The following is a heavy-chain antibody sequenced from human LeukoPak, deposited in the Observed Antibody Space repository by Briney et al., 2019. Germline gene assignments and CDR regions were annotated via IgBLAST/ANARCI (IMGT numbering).Heavy chain of an antibody. Sequence: RGSLRLSCAASGVSFSSYSMDWVRDTPGKGLGWVSPISSSSSYIYYAASVKGRFTISRDNANNSLYLQMNSLRAEDTAVYYCARDMYSYGPNDYWGQGTLVTVSS. CDR2: ISSSSSYI. CDR1: GVSFSSYS. V-gene: IGHV3-21*01. CDR3: ARDMYSYGPNDY. J-gene: IGHJ4*02. D-gene: IGHD5-18*01.